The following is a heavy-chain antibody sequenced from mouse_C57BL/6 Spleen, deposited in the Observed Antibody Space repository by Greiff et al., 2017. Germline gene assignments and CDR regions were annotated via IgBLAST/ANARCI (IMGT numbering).Heavy chain of an antibody. CDR3: ASEITTVWAMDY. Sequence: QVQLQQPGTELVKPGASVKLSCKASGYTFTSYWMHWVKQRPGQGLEWIGNINPGNGGTNYNEKFKSKATLTVDKSSSTAYMQLSSLTSEDSAVYFCASEITTVWAMDYWGQGTSVTVSS. CDR2: INPGNGGT. V-gene: IGHV1-53*01. J-gene: IGHJ4*01. CDR1: GYTFTSYW. D-gene: IGHD1-1*01.